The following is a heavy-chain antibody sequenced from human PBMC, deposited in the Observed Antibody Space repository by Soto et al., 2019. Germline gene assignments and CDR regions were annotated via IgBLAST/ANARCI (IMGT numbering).Heavy chain of an antibody. D-gene: IGHD3-10*01. CDR2: IVVGSGNT. Sequence: SVKVSCKASGFTFTSSAMQWVRQARGQRLEWIGWIVVGSGNTNYAQKFQERVTITRDMSTSTAYMELSSLRSEDTAVYYCAARGKADFQFFGYYYYMDVRGKGTTVTVSS. J-gene: IGHJ6*03. CDR1: GFTFTSSA. V-gene: IGHV1-58*02. CDR3: AARGKADFQFFGYYYYMDV.